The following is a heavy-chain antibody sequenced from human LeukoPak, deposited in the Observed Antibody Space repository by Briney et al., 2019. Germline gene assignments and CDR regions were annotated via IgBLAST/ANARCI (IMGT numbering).Heavy chain of an antibody. D-gene: IGHD1-26*01. CDR2: ISYTGST. V-gene: IGHV4-59*01. CDR3: ASGSYYRGDY. CDR1: GGSFSGYY. J-gene: IGHJ4*02. Sequence: SETLSLTCAVYGGSFSGYYWSWIRQPPGKRLEWIGYISYTGSTNYSPSLKSRVTISVDTSKNQFSLKLNSVTAADTAVYYCASGSYYRGDYWGQGTLVTVSS.